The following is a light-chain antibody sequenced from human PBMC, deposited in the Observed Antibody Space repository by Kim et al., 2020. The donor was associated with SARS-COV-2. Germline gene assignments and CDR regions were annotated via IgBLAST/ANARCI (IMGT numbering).Light chain of an antibody. CDR2: DVT. J-gene: IGLJ2*01. CDR1: SSDVGGYNF. CDR3: SSYTSSTTLGV. Sequence: QSALTQPASVSGSPGQSITISCTGTSSDVGGYNFVSWYQQHLGEAPKLIIYDVTIRPSGVSNRFSGSKSGNTASLTISGLQAEDEADYYCSSYTSSTTLGVFGGGTQRPS. V-gene: IGLV2-14*03.